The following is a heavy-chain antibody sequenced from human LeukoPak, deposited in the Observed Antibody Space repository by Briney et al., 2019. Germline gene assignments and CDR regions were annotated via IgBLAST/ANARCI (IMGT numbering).Heavy chain of an antibody. Sequence: PGGSLRLSCAASGFTFTNYWMHWVRQAPGMGLVWVADINQDGSQKYYRDSVKGRFTISRDNAKNSLYLEMNSLSAEDTAVYYCARDRGWLQSDYWGQGALVTVSS. CDR1: GFTFTNYW. CDR3: ARDRGWLQSDY. V-gene: IGHV3-7*03. D-gene: IGHD5-24*01. CDR2: INQDGSQK. J-gene: IGHJ4*02.